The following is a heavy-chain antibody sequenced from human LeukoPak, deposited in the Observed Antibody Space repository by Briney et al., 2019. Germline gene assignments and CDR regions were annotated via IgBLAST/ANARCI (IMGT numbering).Heavy chain of an antibody. V-gene: IGHV3-15*01. J-gene: IGHJ6*03. D-gene: IGHD2-2*03. CDR3: TTDTGYCSSTSCRHDYMDV. CDR1: GFTFSNVW. Sequence: GGSLRLSCAASGFTFSNVWTSWVRQAPGKGLEWVGRIKSKTDGGTTDSAAPVKGRFTISRDDSKTTLYLQMNSLKTEDTAVYYCTTDTGYCSSTSCRHDYMDVWGKGTTVTVSS. CDR2: IKSKTDGGTT.